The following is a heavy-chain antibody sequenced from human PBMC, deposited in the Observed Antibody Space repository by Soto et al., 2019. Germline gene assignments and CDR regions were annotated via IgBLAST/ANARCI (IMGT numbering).Heavy chain of an antibody. Sequence: QVQLVQSGGEVTKPGASVKVSCKSSGYTFTSYGVSWVRQAPGQGLEWLGWISVYTGNTKQAQKFQDRVTLTTEAYKSTAYLELRNLRSDDTAVYYCARDRCTTDKCYTHHFDVWGQGTTVTVSS. CDR1: GYTFTSYG. J-gene: IGHJ6*02. D-gene: IGHD2-8*01. CDR2: ISVYTGNT. CDR3: ARDRCTTDKCYTHHFDV. V-gene: IGHV1-18*04.